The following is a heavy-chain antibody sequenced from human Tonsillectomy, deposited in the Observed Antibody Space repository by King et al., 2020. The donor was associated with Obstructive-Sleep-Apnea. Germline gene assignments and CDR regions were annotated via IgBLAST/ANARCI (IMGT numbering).Heavy chain of an antibody. V-gene: IGHV1-69*01. CDR3: ARGGDFGVVIDATYGYFKH. J-gene: IGHJ1*01. Sequence: QLVQSGAEVKKPGSSVKVSCKASGGTFRNYAISWVRQAPGQGLEWMGGIIPIFGTPNYAQNFQGRVTITADDSTNTAYMELSSLRSDDTAVYYCARGGDFGVVIDATYGYFKHWGQGTLVTVSS. D-gene: IGHD2-15*01. CDR1: GGTFRNYA. CDR2: IIPIFGTP.